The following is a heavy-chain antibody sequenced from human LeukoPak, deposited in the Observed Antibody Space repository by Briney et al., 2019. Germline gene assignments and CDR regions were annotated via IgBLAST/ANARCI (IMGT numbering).Heavy chain of an antibody. CDR3: AKDLSSSWFEGLDN. V-gene: IGHV3-33*06. Sequence: PGRSLRLSCAASGFTLSTYGMYWVHQAPGKGLEWVAVIWNDGSNKHYADSVKGRFTISRDNSKNTLDLQMNSLRAEDTAVYYCAKDLSSSWFEGLDNWGQGTLVTVSS. D-gene: IGHD6-13*01. J-gene: IGHJ4*02. CDR1: GFTLSTYG. CDR2: IWNDGSNK.